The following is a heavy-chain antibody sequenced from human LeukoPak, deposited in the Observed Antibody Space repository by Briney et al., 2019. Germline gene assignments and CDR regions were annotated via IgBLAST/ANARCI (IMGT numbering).Heavy chain of an antibody. CDR1: GFTFSSYA. V-gene: IGHV3-64*04. CDR3: ARDPSPSAGYFDY. CDR2: ISSNGGST. J-gene: IGHJ4*02. Sequence: GGSLRLSCSASGFTFSSYAMHWVRQAPGKGLEYVSAISSNGGSTYYADSVKGRFTISRDNSKNTLYLQMNSLRAEDTAVYYCARDPSPSAGYFDYWGQGTLVTVSS.